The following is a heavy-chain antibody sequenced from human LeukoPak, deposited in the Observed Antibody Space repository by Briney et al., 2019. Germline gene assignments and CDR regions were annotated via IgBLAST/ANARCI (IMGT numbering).Heavy chain of an antibody. CDR3: ARHTIGSPIYYFDY. D-gene: IGHD1-26*01. Sequence: PGGSLRLSCATSGFTFSTCAMSWVRQAPGKGLECVSGISGSGGTTSYADSVKGRFTISRDNSKNTLYLHMNSWRAEDTTVYYCARHTIGSPIYYFDYWGQGTLVTVSS. CDR1: GFTFSTCA. CDR2: ISGSGGTT. J-gene: IGHJ4*02. V-gene: IGHV3-23*01.